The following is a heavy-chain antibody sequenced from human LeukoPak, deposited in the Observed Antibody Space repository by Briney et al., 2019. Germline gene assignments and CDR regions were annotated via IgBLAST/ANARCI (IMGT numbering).Heavy chain of an antibody. CDR3: ARGDYYDSSGYYWLPFVP. D-gene: IGHD3-22*01. CDR2: IYYSGST. V-gene: IGHV4-59*01. Sequence: SETLSLTCTVSGGSISSYYWSWIRQPPGKGLEGIGDIYYSGSTNYNPSLKSRVTISVDTSKNQFSLKLSSVTAADTAVYYCARGDYYDSSGYYWLPFVPWGQGALVTVSS. J-gene: IGHJ5*02. CDR1: GGSISSYY.